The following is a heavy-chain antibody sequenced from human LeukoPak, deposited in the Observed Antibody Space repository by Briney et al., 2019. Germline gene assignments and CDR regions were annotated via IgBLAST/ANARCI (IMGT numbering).Heavy chain of an antibody. D-gene: IGHD3-22*01. CDR2: IYPGDSDT. V-gene: IGHV5-51*01. CDR1: GYSFTSYW. Sequence: GESLKISCKGSGYSFTSYWIGWVRQIPGKGLEWMGIIYPGDSDTRYSPSFQGQVTISADKSISTAYLQWSSLKASDTAMYYCARHSDQFDITMIVPDVWGQGTTVTVSS. CDR3: ARHSDQFDITMIVPDV. J-gene: IGHJ6*02.